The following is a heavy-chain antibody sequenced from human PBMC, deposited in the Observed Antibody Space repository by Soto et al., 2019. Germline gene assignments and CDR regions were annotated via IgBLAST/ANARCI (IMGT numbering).Heavy chain of an antibody. V-gene: IGHV3-23*01. J-gene: IGHJ4*02. CDR3: AKDDCRGGSCYSDY. CDR1: GFTFSSYA. D-gene: IGHD2-15*01. Sequence: EVQLLESGGGLVQPGGSLRLSCAASGFTFSSYAMSWVRQAPGKGLEWVSAISGSGGSTYYADSVKGRFTISRDNSKNTLYLQMNRLRAEDTAVYYCAKDDCRGGSCYSDYWGQGTLVTVSS. CDR2: ISGSGGST.